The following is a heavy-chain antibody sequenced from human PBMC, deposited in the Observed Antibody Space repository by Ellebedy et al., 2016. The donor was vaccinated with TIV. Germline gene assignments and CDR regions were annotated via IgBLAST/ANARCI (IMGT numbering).Heavy chain of an antibody. D-gene: IGHD3-16*01. CDR1: GGSISSSSYY. CDR2: INHSGST. Sequence: MPGGSLRLSCTVSGGSISSSSYYWGWIRQPPGKGLEWIGDINHSGSTNYNPSLKSRVTISVDTSKNQFSLRLSFVTAADTAVYYCASTEYLGFWGYWGQGTLVTVSS. CDR3: ASTEYLGFWGY. J-gene: IGHJ4*02. V-gene: IGHV4-39*07.